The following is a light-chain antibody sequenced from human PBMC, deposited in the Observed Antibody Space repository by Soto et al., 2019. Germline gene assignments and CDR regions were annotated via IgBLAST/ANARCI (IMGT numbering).Light chain of an antibody. Sequence: EIVLTQSPGTLSLSPGERATLSCRASESVSTSYLAWYQQKPGQAPRLLIYGASGRATCIPDRYSVSASGTDFTLTISRLEPEVFAVYYCQHYGTSALFGPGTKVDIK. V-gene: IGKV3-20*01. CDR1: ESVSTSY. CDR3: QHYGTSAL. CDR2: GAS. J-gene: IGKJ3*01.